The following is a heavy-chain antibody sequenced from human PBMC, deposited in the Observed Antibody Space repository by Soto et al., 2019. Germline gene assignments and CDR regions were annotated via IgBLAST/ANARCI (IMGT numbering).Heavy chain of an antibody. V-gene: IGHV1-8*01. J-gene: IGHJ4*02. CDR2: MNPNSGNT. Sequence: ASVKVSCKASGYTFTSYDINWVRQATGQGLEWMGWMNPNSGNTAYAQKFQGRVTITRDTSASTAYMELSSLRSEDTAVYYCARAVAAAADFDYWGQGTLVTVSS. CDR3: ARAVAAAADFDY. CDR1: GYTFTSYD. D-gene: IGHD6-25*01.